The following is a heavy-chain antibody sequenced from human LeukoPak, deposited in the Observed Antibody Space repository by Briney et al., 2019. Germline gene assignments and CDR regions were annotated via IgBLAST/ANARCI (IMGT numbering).Heavy chain of an antibody. CDR3: TREVYDSSGNAFDI. Sequence: SGTLSLTCAVSGGSISSSNWWSWVRQPPGKGLEWIGEIYHSGSTNYNPSLKSRVTISVDKSKNQLSLKLGSVTAADTAVYYCTREVYDSSGNAFDIWGQGTMVTVSS. V-gene: IGHV4-4*02. CDR2: IYHSGST. D-gene: IGHD3-22*01. J-gene: IGHJ3*02. CDR1: GGSISSSNW.